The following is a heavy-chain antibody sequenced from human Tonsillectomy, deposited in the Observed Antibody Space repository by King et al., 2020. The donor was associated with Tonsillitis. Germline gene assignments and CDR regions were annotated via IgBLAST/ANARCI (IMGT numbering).Heavy chain of an antibody. CDR2: INHSGRT. D-gene: IGHD6-19*01. Sequence: VQLQQWGAGLLKPSETLSLTCAVYGGSFSGYYWSWIRQPPGKGLEWIGEINHSGRTNYNPSLKSRVTISVDTSKNQFSLKLSSVTAADTAVYYCARVRWLVLDSWGQGTLVTVSS. CDR3: ARVRWLVLDS. V-gene: IGHV4-34*01. J-gene: IGHJ4*02. CDR1: GGSFSGYY.